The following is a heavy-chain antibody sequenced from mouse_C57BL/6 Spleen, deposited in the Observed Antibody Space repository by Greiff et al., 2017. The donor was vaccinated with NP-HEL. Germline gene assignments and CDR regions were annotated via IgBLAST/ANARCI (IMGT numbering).Heavy chain of an antibody. D-gene: IGHD4-1*01. J-gene: IGHJ1*03. Sequence: VQVVESGPGLVQPSQSLSITCTVSGFSLTSYGVHWVRQSPGKGLEWLGVIWSGGSTDSTAAFISRLSLSKDTSKSQVFFKMSSLQAEDTAIYYGARTPQLTVTLYCEVWGTGTTVTVSS. CDR1: GFSLTSYG. CDR3: ARTPQLTVTLYCEV. CDR2: IWSGGST. V-gene: IGHV2-2*01.